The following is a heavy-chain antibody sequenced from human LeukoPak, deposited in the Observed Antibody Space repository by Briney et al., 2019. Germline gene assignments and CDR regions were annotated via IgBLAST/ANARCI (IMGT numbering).Heavy chain of an antibody. J-gene: IGHJ4*02. Sequence: SETLSLTCTVSGGSISGYYWNWIRQPAGKGLEWIGRVYTSGSSTYNPSLKSRVTISLDKAKNQFSLKLSSVTAADTAVYYCARADFWSGYYNYWGQGTLVTVSS. CDR3: ARADFWSGYYNY. CDR2: VYTSGSS. CDR1: GGSISGYY. V-gene: IGHV4-4*07. D-gene: IGHD3-3*01.